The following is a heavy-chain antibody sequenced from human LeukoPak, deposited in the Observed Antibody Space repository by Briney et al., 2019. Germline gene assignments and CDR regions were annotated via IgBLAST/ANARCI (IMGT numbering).Heavy chain of an antibody. Sequence: EASVKVSCKASGYTLTSYYMHWVRQAPGQGLEWMGIINPSGGSTSYAQKFQGRVTMTRDMSTSTVYMELSSLRSEDTAVYYCARGGIAAPIDYWGQGTLVTVSS. CDR1: GYTLTSYY. CDR3: ARGGIAAPIDY. CDR2: INPSGGST. D-gene: IGHD6-13*01. V-gene: IGHV1-46*01. J-gene: IGHJ4*02.